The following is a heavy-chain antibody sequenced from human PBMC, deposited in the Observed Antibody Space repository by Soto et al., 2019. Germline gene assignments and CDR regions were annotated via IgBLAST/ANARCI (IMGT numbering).Heavy chain of an antibody. CDR3: ARAKLCNTLSCPHSFDT. D-gene: IGHD2-2*01. CDR1: GGSISTNNW. V-gene: IGHV4-4*02. CDR2: VYHSGST. J-gene: IGHJ4*02. Sequence: QVQLQESGPGLVNASGTLSLTCGVSGGSISTNNWWSWVRQPPGQGLEWIAEVYHSGSTNYNPSLKSRLTISVDKSKNQFSLRLTSVTGTDSAVYYCARAKLCNTLSCPHSFDTWGQGTLVTVSS.